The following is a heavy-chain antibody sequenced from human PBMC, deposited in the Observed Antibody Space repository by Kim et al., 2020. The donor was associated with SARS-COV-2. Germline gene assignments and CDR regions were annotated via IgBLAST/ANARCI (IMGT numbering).Heavy chain of an antibody. D-gene: IGHD3-10*01. Sequence: GESLKISCKGSGYSFTTNWITWVRQMPGKGLEWMGRIDPSDSRTKYSPSFQGHVTISVDKSIRTAYLQWSSLKASDTAIYYCARRSRDYPDSGTYYNNWFDPWGQGTLVTVSS. V-gene: IGHV5-10-1*01. J-gene: IGHJ5*02. CDR3: ARRSRDYPDSGTYYNNWFDP. CDR2: IDPSDSRT. CDR1: GYSFTTNW.